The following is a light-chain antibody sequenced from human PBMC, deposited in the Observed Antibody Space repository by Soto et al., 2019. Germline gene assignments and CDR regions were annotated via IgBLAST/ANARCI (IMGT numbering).Light chain of an antibody. CDR3: HQYGSSPPWT. CDR1: QSVSSSY. V-gene: IGKV3-20*01. J-gene: IGKJ1*01. Sequence: EIVLTQSPGTLTLSPGERATLSCRASQSVSSSYLAWPQQRTGQAPRLLIYETSSRATGIPDRFSGSGSGTDFTLTISRLEPEDFAVYYCHQYGSSPPWTFGQGTKVDIK. CDR2: ETS.